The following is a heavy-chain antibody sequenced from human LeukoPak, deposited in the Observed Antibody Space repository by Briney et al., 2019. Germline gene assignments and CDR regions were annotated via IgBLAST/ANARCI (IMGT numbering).Heavy chain of an antibody. V-gene: IGHV3-53*01. CDR3: AREVVSSPSYFDS. J-gene: IGHJ4*02. Sequence: GGSLRLSCAASGFTVSSSYMYWVRQAPGKGLEWVSFFYRGDSTYYAESVMGRFTISRDNSKNTLYLLMNSLIPEDTAVYYCAREVVSSPSYFDSWGQGTLVTVSS. CDR1: GFTVSSSY. D-gene: IGHD2-15*01. CDR2: FYRGDST.